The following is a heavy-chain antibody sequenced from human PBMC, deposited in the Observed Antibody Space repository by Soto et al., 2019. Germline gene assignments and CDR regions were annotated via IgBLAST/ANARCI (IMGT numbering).Heavy chain of an antibody. CDR3: ARTLCRRLIWCGS. J-gene: IGHJ4*02. V-gene: IGHV4-39*07. CDR1: GGSISSSSYF. CDR2: IYYSGST. D-gene: IGHD2-15*01. Sequence: TLSRTCTVSGGSISSSSYFWGWIRQPPAKGLEWIGSIYYSGSTYYNPSLKSRVTVSVDTSTNQLSLKLSSVTAADPAVYFCARTLCRRLIWCGSWGQGALVTVSS.